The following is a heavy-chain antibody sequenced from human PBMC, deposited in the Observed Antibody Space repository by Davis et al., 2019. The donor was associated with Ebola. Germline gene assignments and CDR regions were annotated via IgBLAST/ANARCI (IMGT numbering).Heavy chain of an antibody. CDR1: GDSVSINSAG. CDR2: TYYNSKGYH. Sequence: HSQTLSLTCAISGDSVSINSAGWNWIRQSPSRGLEWLGRTYYNSKGYHDYAVSVKSRISINADTSKNQFSLQLNSVTPEDTAVYYCAKGWHRTVIDVWGIGTTVNVSS. CDR3: AKGWHRTVIDV. D-gene: IGHD2-15*01. V-gene: IGHV6-1*01. J-gene: IGHJ6*04.